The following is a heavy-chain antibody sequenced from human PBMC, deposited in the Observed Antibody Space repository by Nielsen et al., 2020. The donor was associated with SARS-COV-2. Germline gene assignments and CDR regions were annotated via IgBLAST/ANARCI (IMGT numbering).Heavy chain of an antibody. V-gene: IGHV3-49*04. Sequence: GESLKISCTASGFSFGDYSMTWVRQAPGKGLEWVGLIWSKAYGRTTEYAASVKGRFTISRDDSKNTAYLQMSSLKTEDTAVYYCTRVAYVSYYFDYWGQGSLVTVSS. CDR1: GFSFGDYS. CDR2: IWSKAYGRTT. D-gene: IGHD3-10*02. CDR3: TRVAYVSYYFDY. J-gene: IGHJ4*02.